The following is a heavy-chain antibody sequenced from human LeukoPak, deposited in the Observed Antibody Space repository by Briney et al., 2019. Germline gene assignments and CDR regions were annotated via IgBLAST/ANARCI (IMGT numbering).Heavy chain of an antibody. D-gene: IGHD2-15*01. J-gene: IGHJ5*02. CDR3: ARRAYCSGDGCYPIDL. CDR2: IYYSGST. V-gene: IGHV4-31*03. Sequence: SETLSLTCTVSGGSISSGGFYWRWIRQHPEKGLEWIGYIYYSGSTYYNPSLKSRVSISVDTSKNQFSLKMSSVTAADTAVYYCARRAYCSGDGCYPIDLWGQGTLVTVSS. CDR1: GGSISSGGFY.